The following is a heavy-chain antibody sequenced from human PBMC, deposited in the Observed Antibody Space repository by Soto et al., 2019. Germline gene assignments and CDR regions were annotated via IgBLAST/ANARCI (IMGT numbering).Heavy chain of an antibody. D-gene: IGHD5-18*01. V-gene: IGHV3-73*02. J-gene: IGHJ4*02. Sequence: VELVESGGGLVQPGGSLKLSCAASGFSLSGSFIHWVRQASGKGPEWVGRIASRAHTYATAYGTSVQGRFTVSRDYSLNTAYLHMNGLKTEDTAGYFCAGPMDTLFDRFDYWGRGILVTVSA. CDR2: IASRAHTYAT. CDR3: AGPMDTLFDRFDY. CDR1: GFSLSGSF.